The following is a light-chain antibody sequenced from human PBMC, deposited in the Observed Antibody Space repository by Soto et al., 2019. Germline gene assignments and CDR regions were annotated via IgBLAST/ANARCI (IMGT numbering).Light chain of an antibody. CDR1: QGISNW. Sequence: DILMTQSPSSLSVSLGDTVTITCRASQGISNWLAWFQQKSDQAPKFLIYAASSMHSGVPARFSGGGSGTDFTLTISSLQPEDFASYYCQQYLSWPRTFGQGTRLEI. V-gene: IGKV1D-16*01. CDR3: QQYLSWPRT. J-gene: IGKJ5*01. CDR2: AAS.